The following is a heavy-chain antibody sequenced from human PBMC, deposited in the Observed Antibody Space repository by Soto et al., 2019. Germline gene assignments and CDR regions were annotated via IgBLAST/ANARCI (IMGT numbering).Heavy chain of an antibody. CDR1: GDSVSSNSAA. V-gene: IGHV6-1*01. D-gene: IGHD6-19*01. J-gene: IGHJ4*02. CDR2: TYYRSKWYN. CDR3: ARVVLGYSSGCLFDPFDY. Sequence: PSQTLSLTCAISGDSVSSNSAAWNWIRQSPSRGLEWLGRTYYRSKWYNDYAVSVKSRITINPDTSKNQFSLQLNSVTPEDTAVYYCARVVLGYSSGCLFDPFDYWGQGTLVTVSS.